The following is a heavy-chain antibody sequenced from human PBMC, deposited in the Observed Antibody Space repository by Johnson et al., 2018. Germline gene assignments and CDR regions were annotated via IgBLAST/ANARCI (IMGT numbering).Heavy chain of an antibody. CDR2: ISYDGSNK. CDR3: AKDSGSYNYYYGMDV. CDR1: GFTFSSYG. V-gene: IGHV3-30*18. D-gene: IGHD1-26*01. J-gene: IGHJ6*02. Sequence: QVQLQESGGGVVQPGRSLRLSCAASGFTFSSYGMHWVRQAPGKGLEWVAVISYDGSNKYYADSVKGRFTISRDNSKNTLYLQMNSLRAEDTAVYYCAKDSGSYNYYYGMDVWGQGTTVTVSS.